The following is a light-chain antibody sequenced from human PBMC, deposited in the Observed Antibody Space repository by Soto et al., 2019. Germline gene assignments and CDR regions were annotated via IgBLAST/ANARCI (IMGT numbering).Light chain of an antibody. J-gene: IGKJ2*01. CDR2: AAS. V-gene: IGKV1-6*01. CDR1: QGIRND. CDR3: LQQYNFPYT. Sequence: AIQMTQSPSSLSASVGDRVTITCRASQGIRNDLGWYQQRPGKAPRLLIYAASSLQSGVPSRFSGSGSGTDFTLTISSLQPEDFASYYCLQQYNFPYTFGQGTKLEI.